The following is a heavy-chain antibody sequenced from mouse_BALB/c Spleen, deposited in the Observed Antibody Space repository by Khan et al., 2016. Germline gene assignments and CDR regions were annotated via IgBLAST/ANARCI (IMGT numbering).Heavy chain of an antibody. V-gene: IGHV1-62-2*01. CDR3: VRHEFTTAPFAY. D-gene: IGHD1-2*01. Sequence: QVQLQQSGAELVKPGASVKLSCKASGYTFTECTIHWVKQRSGQGLEWIGWFYPESGSIKYNEKFKDKATLTADKSSSTVYMELRRWTSEDSAVYFCVRHEFTTAPFAYWGQGTLVTVSA. J-gene: IGHJ3*01. CDR1: GYTFTECT. CDR2: FYPESGSI.